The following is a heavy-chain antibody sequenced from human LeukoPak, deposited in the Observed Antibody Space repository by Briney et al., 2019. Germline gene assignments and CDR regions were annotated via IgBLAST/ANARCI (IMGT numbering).Heavy chain of an antibody. CDR1: GFAFSSYW. Sequence: GGSLRLSCAASGFAFSSYWMNWARQSPGKGLEWVASINHNGNVNYYVDSVKGRFTISRDNAKNSLYLQMSNLRAEDTAVYFCARGGGLDVWGQGATVTVSS. V-gene: IGHV3-7*03. CDR2: INHNGNVN. CDR3: ARGGGLDV. D-gene: IGHD3-16*01. J-gene: IGHJ6*02.